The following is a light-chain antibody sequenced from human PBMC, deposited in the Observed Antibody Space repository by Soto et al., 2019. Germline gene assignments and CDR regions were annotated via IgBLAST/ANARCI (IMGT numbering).Light chain of an antibody. CDR2: DAS. CDR3: QQYNSYWT. Sequence: DIQMTQSPSTLSASVGDRVSITCRASQSINSWLAWYQQEPGKAPKLLIFDASTLKSGVPSRFSGSGSGTEFTLTISSLQPADFATYYCQQYNSYWTFGQGTKVETK. J-gene: IGKJ1*01. V-gene: IGKV1-5*01. CDR1: QSINSW.